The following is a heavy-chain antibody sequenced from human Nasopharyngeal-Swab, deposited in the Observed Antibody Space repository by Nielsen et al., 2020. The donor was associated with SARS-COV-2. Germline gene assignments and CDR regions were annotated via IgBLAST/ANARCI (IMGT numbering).Heavy chain of an antibody. J-gene: IGHJ6*02. CDR3: ARDGLDYDFWSAYFMDV. CDR2: ISGSGDTT. Sequence: GESLKISCAASGFTFNNYNFNWVRQAPGKGLEWVSIISGSGDTTYYADSVNDRFTISRDNAKNSLYLQMNSLRAEDTAVYYCARDGLDYDFWSAYFMDVWGQGTTVTVSS. V-gene: IGHV3-48*04. CDR1: GFTFNNYN. D-gene: IGHD3-3*01.